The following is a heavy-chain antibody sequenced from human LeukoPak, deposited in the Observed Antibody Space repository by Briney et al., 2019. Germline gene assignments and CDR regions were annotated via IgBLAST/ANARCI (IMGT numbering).Heavy chain of an antibody. Sequence: KPSETLSLTCTVSGGSISSDYWSWIRQPPGKGLEWIGYIYYSGSTNYNPSLKSRVTISVDTSKNQFSLKLSSVTAADTAVYYCARRVHGGTLDYWGQGTLVTVSS. CDR3: ARRVHGGTLDY. J-gene: IGHJ4*02. CDR2: IYYSGST. CDR1: GGSISSDY. V-gene: IGHV4-59*01. D-gene: IGHD4-23*01.